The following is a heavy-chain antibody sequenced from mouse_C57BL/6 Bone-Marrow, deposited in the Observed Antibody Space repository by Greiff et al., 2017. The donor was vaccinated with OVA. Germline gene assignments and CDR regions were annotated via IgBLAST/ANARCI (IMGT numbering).Heavy chain of an antibody. V-gene: IGHV6-6*01. CDR2: IRNKANNHAT. Sequence: EVKLMESGGGLVQPGGSMKLSCAASGFTFSDAWMDWVRQSPEKGLEWVAEIRNKANNHATYYAESVKGRFTISRDDSKSSVYLQMNSLRAEDTGIYYCTRLRPTLYYFDYWGQGTTLTVSS. CDR1: GFTFSDAW. D-gene: IGHD2-10*01. CDR3: TRLRPTLYYFDY. J-gene: IGHJ2*01.